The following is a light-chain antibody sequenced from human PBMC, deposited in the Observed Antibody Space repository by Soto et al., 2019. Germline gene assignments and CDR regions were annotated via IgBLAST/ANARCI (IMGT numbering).Light chain of an antibody. Sequence: DLQLTQSPSFLSASVGDRVTITCRASQGINSYLAWYQQKPGKAPKLLIYDASTLQSGVPSRFRGSGSGTEFTLTISSLQPEDFATYYCQQLNRYPITFGQGTRLEIK. J-gene: IGKJ5*01. CDR2: DAS. V-gene: IGKV1-9*01. CDR1: QGINSY. CDR3: QQLNRYPIT.